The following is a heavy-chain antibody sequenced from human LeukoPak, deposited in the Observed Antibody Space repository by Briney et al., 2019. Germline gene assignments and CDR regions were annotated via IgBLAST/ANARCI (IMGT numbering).Heavy chain of an antibody. V-gene: IGHV4-34*01. D-gene: IGHD3-9*01. CDR3: AGGRRVLRYFDWLFLYYFDY. J-gene: IGHJ4*02. CDR1: GGSFSGYY. CDR2: INHSGRT. Sequence: SETLSLTCAVYGGSFSGYYWSWIRQPPGKGLEWIGEINHSGRTNYNPSLKSRVTISVDTSKNQFSLKLSSVTAADTAVYYCAGGRRVLRYFDWLFLYYFDYWGQGTLVTVSS.